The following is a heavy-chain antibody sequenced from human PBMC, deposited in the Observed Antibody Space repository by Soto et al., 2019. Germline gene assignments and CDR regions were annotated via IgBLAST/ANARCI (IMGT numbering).Heavy chain of an antibody. CDR2: IYYSGST. CDR3: ARGYVLLRYFDWPNGFDP. CDR1: GGSISSYY. Sequence: LSLTCTVSGGSISSYYWSWIRQPPGKGLEWIGYIYYSGSTNYNPSLKSRVTISVDTSKNQFSLKLSSVTAADTAVCYCARGYVLLRYFDWPNGFDPWAQGTLVTVSS. J-gene: IGHJ5*02. D-gene: IGHD3-9*01. V-gene: IGHV4-59*01.